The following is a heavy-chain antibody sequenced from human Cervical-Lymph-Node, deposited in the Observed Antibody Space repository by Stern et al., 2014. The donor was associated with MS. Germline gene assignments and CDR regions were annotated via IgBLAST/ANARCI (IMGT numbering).Heavy chain of an antibody. Sequence: QVTLKESGPTLVKPTQTLTLTCNFSGFSLSTSGMAVAWIRQPPGKALEWLALIYWDDDKLYSPSLENRLTISKDTSKNQVVLTMTNMDPVDTGTYYCARFASLYDWLLRGQYYFDYWGQGTLVTVSS. D-gene: IGHD3-9*01. J-gene: IGHJ4*02. CDR2: IYWDDDK. CDR3: ARFASLYDWLLRGQYYFDY. CDR1: GFSLSTSGMA. V-gene: IGHV2-5*02.